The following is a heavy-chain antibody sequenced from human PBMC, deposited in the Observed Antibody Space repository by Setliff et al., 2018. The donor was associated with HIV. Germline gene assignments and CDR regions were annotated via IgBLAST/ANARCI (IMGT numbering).Heavy chain of an antibody. Sequence: SETLSLTCTVSGGSISSGDYYWSWIRQPAGKGLEWIWRIYTSGSANYNPSLKSRVTISVDTSKNQFSLKLSSVTAADTAVYYCARDFTLVRGVISRYYYYGMDVWGQGTTVTVSS. CDR2: IYTSGSA. D-gene: IGHD3-10*01. J-gene: IGHJ6*02. CDR1: GGSISSGDYY. V-gene: IGHV4-61*02. CDR3: ARDFTLVRGVISRYYYYGMDV.